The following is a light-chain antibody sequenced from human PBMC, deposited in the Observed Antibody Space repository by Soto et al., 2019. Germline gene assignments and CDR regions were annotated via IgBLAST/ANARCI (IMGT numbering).Light chain of an antibody. Sequence: QSALTQPASVSGSPGQSITISCIGSSSDVGGYNYVAWYQQHPGKAPKLIVYEVTNRPSGVSNRFSGSKSGNTASLTISGLQPEDEADYYCSSYTSSRTLFGGGTKLTVL. V-gene: IGLV2-14*01. CDR3: SSYTSSRTL. CDR1: SSDVGGYNY. J-gene: IGLJ2*01. CDR2: EVT.